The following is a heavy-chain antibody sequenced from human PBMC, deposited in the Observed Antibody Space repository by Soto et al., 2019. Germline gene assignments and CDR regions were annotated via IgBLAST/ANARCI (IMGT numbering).Heavy chain of an antibody. CDR1: GVSISSGAYY. CDR3: ARATYDSSGYFDY. V-gene: IGHV4-31*03. J-gene: IGHJ4*02. CDR2: IYYSGTT. D-gene: IGHD3-22*01. Sequence: SETLSLTCTVSGVSISSGAYYWGWIRQPPGKGLEWIGYIYYSGTTYYNPSLRSRLTISLDKSTNHFSLSLRSVTAADTAVYYCARATYDSSGYFDYWGQGGLVTVYS.